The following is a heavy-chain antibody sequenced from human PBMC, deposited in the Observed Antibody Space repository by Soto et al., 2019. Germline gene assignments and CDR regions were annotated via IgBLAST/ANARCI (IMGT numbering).Heavy chain of an antibody. Sequence: PSETLSLTCTVSGGSISSGAYYWSWIRQPPGKGLEWIGYIYYSGSTYYNPSLKSRVTISVDTSKNQFSLKLSSVTAADTAVYYCARGHFGPHFDYWGQGTLVTVSS. CDR1: GGSISSGAYY. V-gene: IGHV4-30-4*01. CDR2: IYYSGST. D-gene: IGHD3-3*01. J-gene: IGHJ4*02. CDR3: ARGHFGPHFDY.